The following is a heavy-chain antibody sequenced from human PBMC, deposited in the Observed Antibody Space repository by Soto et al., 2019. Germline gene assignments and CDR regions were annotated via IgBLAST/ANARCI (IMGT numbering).Heavy chain of an antibody. CDR3: AKDAISMVRGVNNWFDP. CDR1: GFIVSSKY. D-gene: IGHD3-10*01. CDR2: IYTGGST. V-gene: IGHV3-53*02. Sequence: EVQMVETGGGLSQPGGSLRLSCAVSGFIVSSKYMTWVRQAPGKGLEWVSVIYTGGSTHYADSARGRFTISRDSSKNTLYLQMNSLRAEDTAVYYCAKDAISMVRGVNNWFDPWGQGTLVTVSS. J-gene: IGHJ5*02.